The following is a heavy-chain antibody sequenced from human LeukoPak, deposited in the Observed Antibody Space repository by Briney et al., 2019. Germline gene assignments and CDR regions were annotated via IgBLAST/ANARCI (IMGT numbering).Heavy chain of an antibody. V-gene: IGHV1-2*02. Sequence: ASVKVSCKASGYTFTGYYMHWVRQAPGQGLEWMGWINPNSGGTNYAQKFQGRVTMTRDTSISTAYMELSRLRSDDTAAYYCARGSISGYNWNDRPYYYCGMDVWGQGTTVTVSS. J-gene: IGHJ6*02. D-gene: IGHD1-1*01. CDR1: GYTFTGYY. CDR3: ARGSISGYNWNDRPYYYCGMDV. CDR2: INPNSGGT.